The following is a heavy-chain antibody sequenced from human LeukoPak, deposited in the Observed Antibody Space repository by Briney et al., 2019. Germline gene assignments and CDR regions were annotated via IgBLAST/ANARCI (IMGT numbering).Heavy chain of an antibody. CDR2: IYYTGNT. V-gene: IGHV4-39*07. CDR3: AREGYGNFDS. D-gene: IGHD5-12*01. J-gene: IGHJ4*02. CDR1: GDSISNRTYY. Sequence: SETLSLTCTVSGDSISNRTYYWGWIRQPPGKGLEWIGNIYYTGNTYYNPSLKSRVTISIDTSKNQFSLRLSSVTAADTAVYYCAREGYGNFDSWGQGTLVTVSS.